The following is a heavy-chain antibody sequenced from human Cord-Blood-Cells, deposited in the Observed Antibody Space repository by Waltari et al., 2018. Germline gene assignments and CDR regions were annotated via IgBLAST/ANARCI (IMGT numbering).Heavy chain of an antibody. J-gene: IGHJ4*02. Sequence: QVQLQQWGAGLLKPSETLSLTCAVYGGSFSGYYWSWIRQPPGKGLEWSGEIKHSGSTNYTPSLKSRVTISVDTSKNQFSLKLSSVTAADTAVYYCARQVKVGATDYWGQGTLVTVSS. CDR2: IKHSGST. CDR3: ARQVKVGATDY. CDR1: GGSFSGYY. D-gene: IGHD1-26*01. V-gene: IGHV4-34*01.